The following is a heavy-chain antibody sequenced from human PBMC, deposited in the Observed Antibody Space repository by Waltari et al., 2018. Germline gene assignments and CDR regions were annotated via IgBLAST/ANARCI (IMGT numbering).Heavy chain of an antibody. D-gene: IGHD3-3*01. J-gene: IGHJ4*02. V-gene: IGHV4-59*01. Sequence: QVQLQESGPGLVTPSGTLSLTCTVSSGSISDSYWSWIRQPPGKGLEGVGVTYYIGTTNYNPSLNSRVTMSVDTSKKQFSLRLRSVTAADTAVYYCARCGRSGYWPFDYWGQGTLVTVSS. CDR1: SGSISDSY. CDR2: TYYIGTT. CDR3: ARCGRSGYWPFDY.